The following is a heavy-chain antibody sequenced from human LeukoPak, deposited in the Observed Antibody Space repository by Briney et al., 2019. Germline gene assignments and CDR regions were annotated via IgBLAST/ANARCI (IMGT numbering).Heavy chain of an antibody. CDR3: ARGEQTYGKRHSDV. CDR2: IKQDGSEK. D-gene: IGHD2-8*01. V-gene: IGHV3-7*05. J-gene: IGHJ6*02. Sequence: GGSLRLSRAASGFSFSRYWMNWVRQAPGKGLEWVANIKQDGSEKYYVDSVKGRFTISRDNAKDSLYLQMNSLRAEDTAVYYCARGEQTYGKRHSDVWGQGTTVTVSS. CDR1: GFSFSRYW.